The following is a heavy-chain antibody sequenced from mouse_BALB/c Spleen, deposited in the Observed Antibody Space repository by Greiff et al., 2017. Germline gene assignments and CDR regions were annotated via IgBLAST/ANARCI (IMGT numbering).Heavy chain of an antibody. Sequence: EVKLQESGAELVKPGASVKLSCTASGFNIKDTYMHWVKQRPEQGLEWIGRIDPANGNTKYDPKFQGKATITADTSSNTAYLQLSSLTSEDTAVYYCARRGVYGNCFAYWGQGTLVTVSA. CDR3: ARRGVYGNCFAY. D-gene: IGHD2-1*01. J-gene: IGHJ3*01. CDR1: GFNIKDTY. V-gene: IGHV14-3*02. CDR2: IDPANGNT.